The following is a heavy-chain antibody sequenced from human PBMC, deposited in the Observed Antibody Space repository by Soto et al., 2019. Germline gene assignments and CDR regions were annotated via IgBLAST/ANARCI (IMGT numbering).Heavy chain of an antibody. Sequence: EVQLLESGGGLVQPGGSLRLSCAASGFTFSSYAMSWVRQAPGKGLEWVSAISGSGGSTYYAESVKGRFTISRDNSKNTLYLQMNSLRAEDTAVYYCAKDFRDWSHYDHWGQGTLVTVSS. J-gene: IGHJ5*02. CDR1: GFTFSSYA. CDR2: ISGSGGST. V-gene: IGHV3-23*01. CDR3: AKDFRDWSHYDH. D-gene: IGHD3-9*01.